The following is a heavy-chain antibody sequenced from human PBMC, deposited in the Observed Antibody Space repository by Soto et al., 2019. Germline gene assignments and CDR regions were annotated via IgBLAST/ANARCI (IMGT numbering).Heavy chain of an antibody. CDR2: INSDGSSR. V-gene: IGHV3-74*01. CDR3: ARLLPVAGSNY. CDR1: GFTFDDYG. Sequence: GGSLRLSCAASGFTFDDYGMSWVRQAPGKGLVWVSRINSDGSSRSYADSVEGRFTISRDNAKNTLYLQMNSLGVEDTAIYYYARLLPVAGSNYWGQGTPVTVSS. J-gene: IGHJ4*02. D-gene: IGHD6-19*01.